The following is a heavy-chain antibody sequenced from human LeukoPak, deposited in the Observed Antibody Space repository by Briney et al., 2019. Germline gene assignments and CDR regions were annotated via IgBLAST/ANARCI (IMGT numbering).Heavy chain of an antibody. CDR3: ARAFGGTDY. CDR1: GGSISSSSYY. CDR2: IYYSGST. V-gene: IGHV4-39*01. D-gene: IGHD3-10*01. Sequence: SETLSLTCTVSGGSISSSSYYWGWIRQPPGKGLEWIGSIYYSGSTYYNPSLKSRVTISVDTSKNQFSLKLSSVTAADTVVYYCARAFGGTDYWGQGTLVTVSS. J-gene: IGHJ4*02.